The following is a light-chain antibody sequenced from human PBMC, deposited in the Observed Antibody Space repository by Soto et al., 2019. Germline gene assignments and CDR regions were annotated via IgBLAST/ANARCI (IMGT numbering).Light chain of an antibody. CDR2: GAS. Sequence: DIQMTQSPSSLSASVGDRVTITCRASQSISSYLNWYQQKPGKAPKLLIYGASSLQSGVPSRFSGNGSGTDFTLTISSRQPEVFATYYWQQSYSTPRSLGQGTKVEIK. J-gene: IGKJ1*01. V-gene: IGKV1-39*01. CDR3: QQSYSTPRS. CDR1: QSISSY.